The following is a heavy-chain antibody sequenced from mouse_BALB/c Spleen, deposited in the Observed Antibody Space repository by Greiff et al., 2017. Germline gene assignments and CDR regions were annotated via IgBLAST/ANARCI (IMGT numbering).Heavy chain of an antibody. CDR3: TRWIQHFDY. D-gene: IGHD6-1*01. V-gene: IGHV1S126*01. CDR1: GYSFTSYW. CDR2: IYPSDSYT. J-gene: IGHJ2*01. Sequence: QVQLQQSGPQLVRPGASVKISCKASGYSFTSYWINWVKQRPGQGLEWIGNIYPSDSYTNYNQKFKDKATLTVDKSSSTAYMQLSSPTSEDSAVYYCTRWIQHFDYWGQGTTLTVSS.